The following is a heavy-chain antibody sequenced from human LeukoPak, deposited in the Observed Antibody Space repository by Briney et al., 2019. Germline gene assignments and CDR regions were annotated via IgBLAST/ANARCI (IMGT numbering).Heavy chain of an antibody. D-gene: IGHD6-13*01. CDR2: IRTKVNSYAT. Sequence: GGSVTLPCAVSGLPFSGLGMQWVRKASGEGLEWLGRIRTKVNSYATAYAASVKCRFTISRDDSKNTAYLQMDSLKTEDAAVYDCSRGISGNGMDVWGQGTTVTVSS. V-gene: IGHV3-73*01. J-gene: IGHJ6*02. CDR3: SRGISGNGMDV. CDR1: GLPFSGLG.